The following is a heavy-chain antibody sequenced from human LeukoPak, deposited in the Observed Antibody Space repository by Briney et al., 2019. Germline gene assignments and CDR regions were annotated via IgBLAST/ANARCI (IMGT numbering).Heavy chain of an antibody. CDR1: GFTFNDYT. V-gene: IGHV3-43*01. J-gene: IGHJ6*03. Sequence: GGSLRLSCSASGFTFNDYTMYWVRQAPGKGLEWVSLISWDGGRIYYADSVKGRFAISRDTSKNSLYLQMNSLRTEDTALYYCAKGTVHYYYYMDVWGKGTTVTVSS. CDR2: ISWDGGRI. CDR3: AKGTVHYYYYMDV.